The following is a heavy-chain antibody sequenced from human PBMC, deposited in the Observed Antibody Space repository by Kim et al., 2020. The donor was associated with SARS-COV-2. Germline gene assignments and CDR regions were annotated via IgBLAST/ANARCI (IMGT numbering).Heavy chain of an antibody. D-gene: IGHD6-19*01. CDR2: IRSKAYGGTT. V-gene: IGHV3-49*04. Sequence: GGSLRLSCTASGFTFGDYAMSWVRQAPGKGLEWVGFIRSKAYGGTTEYAASVKGRFTISRDDSKSIAYLQMNSLKTEDTAVYYCTLEHGDSSGWYWGGNYYGMDVWGQGTTVTVSS. CDR3: TLEHGDSSGWYWGGNYYGMDV. CDR1: GFTFGDYA. J-gene: IGHJ6*02.